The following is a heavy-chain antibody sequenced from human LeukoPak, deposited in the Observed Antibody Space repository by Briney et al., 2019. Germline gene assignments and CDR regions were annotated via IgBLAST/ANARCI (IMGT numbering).Heavy chain of an antibody. J-gene: IGHJ4*02. CDR1: GFTVSSNY. V-gene: IGHV3-53*01. Sequence: GGSLRLSCAASGFTVSSNYMSWVRQAPGKGLEWVSVIYSGGSTYYADSVKGRFTISRDNSKNTLYLQMNSPRAEDTVVYYCARVRSGYLEYYFDYWGQGTLVTVSS. CDR3: ARVRSGYLEYYFDY. CDR2: IYSGGST. D-gene: IGHD3-3*01.